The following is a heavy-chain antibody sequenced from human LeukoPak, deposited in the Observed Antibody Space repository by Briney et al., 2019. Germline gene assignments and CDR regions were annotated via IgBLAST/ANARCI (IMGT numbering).Heavy chain of an antibody. Sequence: KSSETLSLTCAVYGGSFSGYYWSWIRQPPGKGLEWIGEINHSGSTNYNPSLKSRVTISVDTSKNQFSLKLSSVTAADTAVYYCARAGYYTRFFDYWGQGTLVTVS. CDR1: GGSFSGYY. CDR3: ARAGYYTRFFDY. V-gene: IGHV4-34*01. J-gene: IGHJ4*02. D-gene: IGHD3-3*01. CDR2: INHSGST.